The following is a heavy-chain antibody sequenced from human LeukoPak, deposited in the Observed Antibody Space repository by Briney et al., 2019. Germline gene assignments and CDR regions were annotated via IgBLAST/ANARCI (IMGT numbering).Heavy chain of an antibody. D-gene: IGHD6-19*01. Sequence: SETLSLTCTVSGGSISSYYWSWIRQPAGKGLEWTGRIYTSGSTNYNPSLKSRVTMSVDTSTNQSSLKLSSVTAADTVVYYCARGGSGWLHGMDVWGQGTTVTLSS. CDR3: ARGGSGWLHGMDV. CDR2: IYTSGST. J-gene: IGHJ6*02. CDR1: GGSISSYY. V-gene: IGHV4-4*07.